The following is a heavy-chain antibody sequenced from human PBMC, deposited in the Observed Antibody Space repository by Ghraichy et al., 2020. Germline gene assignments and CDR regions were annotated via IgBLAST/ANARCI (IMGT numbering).Heavy chain of an antibody. CDR2: IYYSGST. J-gene: IGHJ3*02. Sequence: SETLSLTCTVSGGSISSYYWSWIRQPPGKGLEWIGYIYYSGSTNYNTSLKSRVTISVDTSKNQFSLKLSSVTAADTAVYYCARGDTAMGDAFDIWGQGTMVTVSS. CDR1: GGSISSYY. CDR3: ARGDTAMGDAFDI. V-gene: IGHV4-59*01. D-gene: IGHD5-18*01.